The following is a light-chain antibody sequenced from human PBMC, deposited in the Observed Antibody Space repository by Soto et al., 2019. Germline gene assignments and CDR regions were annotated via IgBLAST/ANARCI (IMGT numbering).Light chain of an antibody. Sequence: EIVLTQSPGTLSLSPGERATLSCRASQSVSSSYLAWYQQQPGQAPRLLIYGASRRATGIPDRFSGSGSGTDFTLTISRLEPEDFAVYYCQQYGSSPFTFGGGTKVEIK. V-gene: IGKV3-20*01. J-gene: IGKJ4*01. CDR1: QSVSSSY. CDR3: QQYGSSPFT. CDR2: GAS.